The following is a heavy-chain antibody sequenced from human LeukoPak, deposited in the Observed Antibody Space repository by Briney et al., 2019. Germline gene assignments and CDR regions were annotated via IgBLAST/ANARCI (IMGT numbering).Heavy chain of an antibody. CDR1: GFTFSSYA. CDR3: ARWTVEMATIFDY. D-gene: IGHD5-24*01. CDR2: ISYDGSNK. J-gene: IGHJ4*02. Sequence: PGGSLRLSCAASGFTFSSYAMHWVRQAPGKGLEWVGVISYDGSNKYYADSVKGRFTISRDNSKNTLYLQMNSLRAEDTAVYYCARWTVEMATIFDYWGQGTLVTVSS. V-gene: IGHV3-30-3*01.